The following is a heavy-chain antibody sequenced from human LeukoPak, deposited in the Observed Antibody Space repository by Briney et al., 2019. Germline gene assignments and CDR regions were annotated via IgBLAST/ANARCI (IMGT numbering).Heavy chain of an antibody. D-gene: IGHD6-6*01. CDR1: RFTFSNYG. V-gene: IGHV3-30*02. CDR2: IRYDGSDK. CDR3: AKDAYSSSVVDYYYYMDV. Sequence: GGSLRLSCAASRFTFSNYGMHWVRQTPGKGLEWVAFIRYDGSDKYYADSVKGRFTISRDNSKNMLYLQMNSLRAEDTAVYYCAKDAYSSSVVDYYYYMDVWGKGTTVTVSS. J-gene: IGHJ6*03.